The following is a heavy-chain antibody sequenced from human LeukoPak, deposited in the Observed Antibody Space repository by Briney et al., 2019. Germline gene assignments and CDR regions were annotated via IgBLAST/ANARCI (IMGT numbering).Heavy chain of an antibody. Sequence: GGSLRLSCAASGFTFSSYAMGWVRQAPGKGLEWVSVISSSGGNTLYANSVKGRFSISRDNSKNTLYLQMNSLRAEDTAVYYCAKGVDSGGTCYSSIDCWGQGTLVTVSP. CDR1: GFTFSSYA. J-gene: IGHJ4*02. CDR3: AKGVDSGGTCYSSIDC. CDR2: ISSSGGNT. V-gene: IGHV3-23*01. D-gene: IGHD2-15*01.